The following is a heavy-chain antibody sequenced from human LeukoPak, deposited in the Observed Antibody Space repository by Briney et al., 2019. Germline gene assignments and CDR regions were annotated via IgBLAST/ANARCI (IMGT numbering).Heavy chain of an antibody. D-gene: IGHD5-18*01. J-gene: IGHJ4*02. CDR1: GFTFSSYS. V-gene: IGHV3-48*01. CDR2: ISSSSSTI. CDR3: ARERSYRIQLWDRFDY. Sequence: GGSLRLSCAASGFTFSSYSMNWVRQAPGKGLEWVSYISSSSSTIYYADSVKGRFTISRDNAKNSLYLQMNSLRSEDTAVYYCARERSYRIQLWDRFDYWGQGTLVTVSS.